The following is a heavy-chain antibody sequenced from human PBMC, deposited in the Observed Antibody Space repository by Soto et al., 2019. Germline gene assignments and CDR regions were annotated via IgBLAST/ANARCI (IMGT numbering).Heavy chain of an antibody. CDR1: GFTFSSHS. CDR2: ISSSSSYI. V-gene: IGHV3-21*01. CDR3: AGSYYYGSGSDYYYYGMDV. D-gene: IGHD3-10*01. J-gene: IGHJ6*02. Sequence: GGSLRLSCAASGFTFSSHSMNWVRQAPGKGLEWVSSISSSSSYIYYADSVKGRFTISRDNAKNSLYLQMNSLRAEDTAVYYCAGSYYYGSGSDYYYYGMDVWGQGTTGTVSS.